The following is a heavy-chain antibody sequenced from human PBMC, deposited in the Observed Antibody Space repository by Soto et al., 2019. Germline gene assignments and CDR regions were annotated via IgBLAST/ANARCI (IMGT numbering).Heavy chain of an antibody. V-gene: IGHV4-59*01. J-gene: IGHJ3*01. D-gene: IGHD2-2*03. Sequence: QVQLQESGPGLVKPSETLSLTCTVSGDSITSYYWSCIRQPPGKALEWIVYIYYSGGTDNNPSLRSRVTISLDPAKKQFSLKLKSVTAADTAVYYCARDLGIGSGPFDAWGQGTMVSVSA. CDR1: GDSITSYY. CDR3: ARDLGIGSGPFDA. CDR2: IYYSGGT.